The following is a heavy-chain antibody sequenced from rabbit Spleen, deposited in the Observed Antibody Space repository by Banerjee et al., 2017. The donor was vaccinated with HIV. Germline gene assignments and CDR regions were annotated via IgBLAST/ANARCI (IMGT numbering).Heavy chain of an antibody. CDR3: ARDLTSAIGWNFNL. D-gene: IGHD1-1*01. CDR2: INAVTGKA. V-gene: IGHV1S45*01. J-gene: IGHJ4*01. Sequence: QEQLVESGGGLVQPEGSLTLTCKASGFSFSDRDVMCWVRQAPGKGLEWIACINAVTGKAVYASWAKGRFTISKTSSNTVTLQMTSLTAADTARYFCARDLTSAIGWNFNLWGQGTLVTVS. CDR1: GFSFSDRDV.